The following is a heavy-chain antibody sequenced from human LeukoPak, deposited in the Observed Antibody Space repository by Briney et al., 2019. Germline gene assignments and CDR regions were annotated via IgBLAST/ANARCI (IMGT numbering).Heavy chain of an antibody. CDR3: AKSHGYGLVDI. D-gene: IGHD3-10*01. V-gene: IGHV4-39*07. CDR2: IFYSGST. J-gene: IGHJ3*02. Sequence: SETLSLTCTVSGGSISTSNYYWGWIRQPPGKGLEWIGNIFYSGSTYYSPSLKSRVTISLDTSRNQFSLKLNSVTAADTAVYYCAKSHGYGLVDIWGQGTMVTVSS. CDR1: GGSISTSNYY.